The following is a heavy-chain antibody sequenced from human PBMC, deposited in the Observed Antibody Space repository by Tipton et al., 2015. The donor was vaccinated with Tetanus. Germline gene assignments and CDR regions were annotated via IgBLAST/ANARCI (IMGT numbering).Heavy chain of an antibody. Sequence: QLVQSGGGVVQPGRSLRLSCAASGFTFSDSAFHWVRQAPGKGLEWVAVISYDGSNKYYADSVKGRFTISRDNSKNTLYLQMNSLRAEDTAVYYCAKDRPPMGIRNYFYGMDVWGLGTTVTVSS. V-gene: IGHV3-30*18. D-gene: IGHD7-27*01. CDR1: GFTFSDSA. CDR3: AKDRPPMGIRNYFYGMDV. CDR2: ISYDGSNK. J-gene: IGHJ6*02.